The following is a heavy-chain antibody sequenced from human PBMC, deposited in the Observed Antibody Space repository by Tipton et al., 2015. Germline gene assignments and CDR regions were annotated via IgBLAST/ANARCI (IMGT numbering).Heavy chain of an antibody. CDR2: ISWNSDTI. D-gene: IGHD3-16*01. CDR1: GFNVSSNY. V-gene: IGHV3-9*01. Sequence: SLRLSCAASGFNVSSNYMSWVRQAPGKGLEWVSGISWNSDTINYADSVKGRFTISRDNVKNSLYLQMNSLRPEDTALYYCALIPREDWFDPWGQGTLVTVSS. CDR3: ALIPREDWFDP. J-gene: IGHJ5*02.